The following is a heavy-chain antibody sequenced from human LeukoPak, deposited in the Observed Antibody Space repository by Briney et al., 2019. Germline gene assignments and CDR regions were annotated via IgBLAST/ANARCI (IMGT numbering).Heavy chain of an antibody. V-gene: IGHV1-8*02. D-gene: IGHD3-22*01. CDR3: ARDPDLPYYYDSSGYQPFSDY. Sequence: ASVKVSCKASGYTFTSYDINWVRQATGQGLEWVGWMNPNSGNTGYAQKFQGRVTMTRDTSTSTVYMELSSLRSEDTAVYYCARDPDLPYYYDSSGYQPFSDYWGQGTLVTVSS. CDR2: MNPNSGNT. J-gene: IGHJ4*02. CDR1: GYTFTSYD.